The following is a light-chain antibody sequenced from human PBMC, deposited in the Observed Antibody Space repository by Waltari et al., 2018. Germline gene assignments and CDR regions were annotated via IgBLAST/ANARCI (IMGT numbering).Light chain of an antibody. Sequence: QLVLTPSRSASASLGASVKLTCTLSSGRSSNINASLQQKPGKGPRYLMKVNRDGSHRKGDEIPDRFSGSSSGAERYLTISSLQSEDEADYYCETGGHGTWVFGGGTKLTVL. CDR1: SGRSSNI. CDR2: VNRDGSH. V-gene: IGLV4-69*01. J-gene: IGLJ3*02. CDR3: ETGGHGTWV.